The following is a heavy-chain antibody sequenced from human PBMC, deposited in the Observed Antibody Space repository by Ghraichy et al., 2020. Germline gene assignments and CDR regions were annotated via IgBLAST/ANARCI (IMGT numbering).Heavy chain of an antibody. D-gene: IGHD1-26*01. CDR1: GGTFSSYA. V-gene: IGHV1-69*13. CDR2: IIPIFGTA. Sequence: SVKVSCKASGGTFSSYAISWVRQAPGQGLEWMGGIIPIFGTANYAQKFQGRVTITADESTSTAYMELSSLRSEDTAVYYCASFVEQDRLRRWFDPWGQGTLVTVSS. CDR3: ASFVEQDRLRRWFDP. J-gene: IGHJ5*02.